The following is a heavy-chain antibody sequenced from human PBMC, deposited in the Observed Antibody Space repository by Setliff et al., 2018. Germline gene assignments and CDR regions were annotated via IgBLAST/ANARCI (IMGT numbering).Heavy chain of an antibody. D-gene: IGHD3-10*01. CDR2: IYYSGST. Sequence: ASETLSLTCTVSGGSISSYYWSWIRQPPGKRLEWIGYIYYSGSTNYNPSLESRVTISVDTSKNQFSLKLSSVTAADTAVYYCARHRAEDYYGSGTIIWGWFDPWGQGTLVTVSS. CDR3: ARHRAEDYYGSGTIIWGWFDP. J-gene: IGHJ5*02. V-gene: IGHV4-59*08. CDR1: GGSISSYY.